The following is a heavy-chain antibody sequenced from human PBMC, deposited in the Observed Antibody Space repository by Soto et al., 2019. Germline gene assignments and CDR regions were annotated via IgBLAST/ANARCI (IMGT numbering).Heavy chain of an antibody. CDR3: AKDGKVAAAAPNF. Sequence: GGSLRLSCASSGFTFYSYALSWVRQAPGKGLEWVSTLSDTGDVTYYADFVRGRFTISRDTSKNTLFLQMNSLTAEDTAVYYCAKDGKVAAAAPNFWGQGTQVTVSS. D-gene: IGHD6-13*01. CDR2: LSDTGDVT. J-gene: IGHJ4*02. CDR1: GFTFYSYA. V-gene: IGHV3-23*01.